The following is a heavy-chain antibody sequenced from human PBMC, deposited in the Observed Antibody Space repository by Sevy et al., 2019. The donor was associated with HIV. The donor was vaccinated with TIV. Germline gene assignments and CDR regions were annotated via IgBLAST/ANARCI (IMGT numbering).Heavy chain of an antibody. D-gene: IGHD4-17*01. CDR1: SGSISSSSYY. Sequence: SETLSLTCTVSSGSISSSSYYWGWIHQPPGKGLEWIGSIDYSGSTYYNPALKSRVTISGDTSKNQFSLNLRSVTAAETAVYYCARYLRGDHAGGFDFWGQGTLVTVSS. V-gene: IGHV4-39*01. J-gene: IGHJ5*01. CDR3: ARYLRGDHAGGFDF. CDR2: IDYSGST.